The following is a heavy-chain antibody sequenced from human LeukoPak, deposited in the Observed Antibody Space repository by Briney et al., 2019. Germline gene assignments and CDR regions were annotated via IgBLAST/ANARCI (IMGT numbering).Heavy chain of an antibody. D-gene: IGHD3-10*01. J-gene: IGHJ4*02. CDR3: ARGPPLRAYYFDY. CDR1: GYTFTGYY. Sequence: ASVKVSCKAPGYTFTGYYMHWVRQAPGQGLEWMGWINPNSGGTNYAQKFQGWVTMTRDTSISTAYMELSRLRSDDTAVYYCARGPPLRAYYFDYWGQGTLVTVSS. V-gene: IGHV1-2*04. CDR2: INPNSGGT.